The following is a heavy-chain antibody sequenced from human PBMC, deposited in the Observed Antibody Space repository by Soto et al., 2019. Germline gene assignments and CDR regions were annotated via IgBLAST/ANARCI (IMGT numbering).Heavy chain of an antibody. V-gene: IGHV1-18*04. CDR2: ISAYNGNT. Sequence: ASVKVSCKASGYTFTSYGISWVRQAPGQGLEWMGWISAYNGNTNYAQKLQGRVTMATDTSTSTAYMELRSLRSDDTAVYYCERVSTRPGFGESDPWGQGTLVTVSS. J-gene: IGHJ5*02. D-gene: IGHD3-10*01. CDR1: GYTFTSYG. CDR3: ERVSTRPGFGESDP.